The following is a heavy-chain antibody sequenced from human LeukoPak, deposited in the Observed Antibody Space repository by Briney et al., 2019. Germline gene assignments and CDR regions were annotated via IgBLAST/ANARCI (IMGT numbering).Heavy chain of an antibody. CDR3: ARGRSGFYFDY. CDR2: INTDGSST. Sequence: QPGGSLRLSCAASGFTFSSYWMHWVHQAPGKGLVWVSRINTDGSSTIYADSVKGRFTISRDNAKNTLYLQMNSLRAEDTAVYYCARGRSGFYFDYWGRGTLVTVSS. D-gene: IGHD3-22*01. V-gene: IGHV3-74*01. CDR1: GFTFSSYW. J-gene: IGHJ4*02.